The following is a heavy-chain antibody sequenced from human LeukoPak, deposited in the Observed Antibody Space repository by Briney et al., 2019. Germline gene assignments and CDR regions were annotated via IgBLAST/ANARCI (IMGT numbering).Heavy chain of an antibody. CDR1: GFTFSSYA. V-gene: IGHV3-23*01. D-gene: IGHD3-10*01. CDR3: AKDGGYYGSGSFSGFDY. Sequence: GGSLRLSCAASGFTFSSYAMSWVRQSPGKGLEWVSTISGSGGATYYADSVKGRFTISRDNSKNTLFLQMNSLRAEDSAVYYCAKDGGYYGSGSFSGFDYWGQGTLVTVSS. J-gene: IGHJ4*02. CDR2: ISGSGGAT.